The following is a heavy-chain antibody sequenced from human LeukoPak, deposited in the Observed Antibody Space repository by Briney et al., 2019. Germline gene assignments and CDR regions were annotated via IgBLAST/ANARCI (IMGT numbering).Heavy chain of an antibody. CDR2: IRSKGYGGTT. CDR3: TRGGLEDGDYIFDY. V-gene: IGHV3-49*04. J-gene: IGHJ4*02. CDR1: GFTYSDFA. Sequence: QPGRSLRLFCTASGFTYSDFAMIWARQATGKGLEGVGFIRSKGYGGTTEYAASVKGRFTISRDDSKSNAYLQMISLKSEDAAVYYCTRGGLEDGDYIFDYWGQGTRVTVSS. D-gene: IGHD4-17*01.